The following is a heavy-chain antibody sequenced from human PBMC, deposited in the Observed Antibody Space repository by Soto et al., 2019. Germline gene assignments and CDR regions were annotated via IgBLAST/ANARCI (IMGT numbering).Heavy chain of an antibody. CDR2: IKQDGSEK. J-gene: IGHJ4*02. CDR3: ARDPNPWDIVATIPDY. CDR1: GFTFSSYW. D-gene: IGHD5-12*01. Sequence: EVQLVESGGGLVQPGGSLRLSCAASGFTFSSYWMSWVRQAPGKGLEWVANIKQDGSEKYYVDSVKGRFTISRDNAKNSLYLQMNSLRAEDTAVYYCARDPNPWDIVATIPDYWGQGTLVTVSS. V-gene: IGHV3-7*01.